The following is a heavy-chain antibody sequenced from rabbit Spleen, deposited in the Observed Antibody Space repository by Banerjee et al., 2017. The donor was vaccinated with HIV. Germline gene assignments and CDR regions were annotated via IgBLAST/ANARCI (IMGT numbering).Heavy chain of an antibody. Sequence: QEQLEESGGDLVKPEGSLTLTCTASGFSFSGSYWICWVRQAPGKGLEWIACIYAGSSGSTYYASWAQGRFTISKTSSTTVTLQMTSLTVADTATYFCAKSTNSYGPCYFDLWGQGTLVTVS. CDR1: GFSFSGSYW. CDR2: IYAGSSGST. V-gene: IGHV1S45*01. CDR3: AKSTNSYGPCYFDL. J-gene: IGHJ4*01. D-gene: IGHD6-1*01.